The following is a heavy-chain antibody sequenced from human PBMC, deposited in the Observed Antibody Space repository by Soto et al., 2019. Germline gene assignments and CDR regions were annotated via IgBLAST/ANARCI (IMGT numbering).Heavy chain of an antibody. CDR1: GFTFSSNA. CDR2: ISGSGGVT. D-gene: IGHD5-12*01. V-gene: IGHV3-23*01. Sequence: EVQLLGSGGGLVQPGGSLRLSCAASGFTFSSNAMSWVRQAPGKGLEWVSHISGSGGVTYYADSVKGRFTISRDNSKNTQNLQMNRLRVEDTAVYYCAREGVYSDYGDAFDIWGQGTMVTVSS. J-gene: IGHJ3*02. CDR3: AREGVYSDYGDAFDI.